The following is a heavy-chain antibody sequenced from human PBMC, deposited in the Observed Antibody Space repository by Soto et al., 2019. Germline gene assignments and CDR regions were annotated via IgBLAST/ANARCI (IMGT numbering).Heavy chain of an antibody. Sequence: SETLSLTCGVSGGTVASSHWWSWVRQSPGGGLEWIGNVYHTVDTNFNPSLQSRVTISVDKSNNQFSLRLNYLTAADTAVYFCAREIVTAGGNNFFDPWGHGTMVTV. CDR1: GGTVASSHW. CDR3: AREIVTAGGNNFFDP. CDR2: VYHTVDT. J-gene: IGHJ5*02. V-gene: IGHV4-4*02. D-gene: IGHD2-21*02.